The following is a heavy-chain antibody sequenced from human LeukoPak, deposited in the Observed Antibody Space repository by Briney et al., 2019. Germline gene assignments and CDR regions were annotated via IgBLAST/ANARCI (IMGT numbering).Heavy chain of an antibody. CDR3: ARGSYDFWSGYYKYYFDY. CDR2: IYYSGST. CDR1: GGPISSYY. D-gene: IGHD3-3*01. V-gene: IGHV4-59*01. J-gene: IGHJ4*02. Sequence: SETLSLTCTVSGGPISSYYWSWIRQPPGKGLEWIGYIYYSGSTNYNPSLKSRVTISVDTSKNQFSLKLSSVTAADTAVYYCARGSYDFWSGYYKYYFDYWGQGTLVTVSS.